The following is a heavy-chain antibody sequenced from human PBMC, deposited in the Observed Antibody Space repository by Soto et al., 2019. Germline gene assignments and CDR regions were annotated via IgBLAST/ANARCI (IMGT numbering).Heavy chain of an antibody. CDR1: GGSISSGGYY. Sequence: QVQLQESGPGLVKPSQTLSLTCTVSGGSISSGGYYWSWIRQHPGKGLEWIGYINYSGSTYYNPSLKRRVTISVDTSNNQFSLKLSSVTAADTAVYYCARSGYSYGPNPLLFWGQGTLVTVSS. V-gene: IGHV4-31*03. CDR2: INYSGST. D-gene: IGHD5-18*01. J-gene: IGHJ4*02. CDR3: ARSGYSYGPNPLLF.